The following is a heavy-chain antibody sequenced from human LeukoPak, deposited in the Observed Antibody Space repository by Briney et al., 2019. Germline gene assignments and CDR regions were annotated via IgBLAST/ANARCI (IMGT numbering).Heavy chain of an antibody. CDR1: GYTLTELS. CDR3: ATVIGEYYYDSSGYYYFDY. CDR2: FDPEGGET. J-gene: IGHJ4*02. V-gene: IGHV1-24*01. Sequence: ASVKVSCKVSGYTLTELSMHWVRQAPGKGLEWMGGFDPEGGETIYAQKFQGRVTMTEDTSTDTAYMELSSLRSEDTAVYYCATVIGEYYYDSSGYYYFDYWGQGTLVTVSS. D-gene: IGHD3-22*01.